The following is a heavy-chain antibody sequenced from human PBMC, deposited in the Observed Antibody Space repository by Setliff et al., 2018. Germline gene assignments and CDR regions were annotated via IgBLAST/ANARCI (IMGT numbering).Heavy chain of an antibody. Sequence: PSETLSLTCTVSGASISSHYWHWIRQPPGKGLEWIGYIYYSGSTNYNPSLKSRVTISVDTSKNQLSLKLSSVTAADTAVYYCARYGENSKWDNWGQGTQVTVSS. J-gene: IGHJ4*02. V-gene: IGHV4-59*11. CDR2: IYYSGST. CDR3: ARYGENSKWDN. CDR1: GASISSHY. D-gene: IGHD2-8*01.